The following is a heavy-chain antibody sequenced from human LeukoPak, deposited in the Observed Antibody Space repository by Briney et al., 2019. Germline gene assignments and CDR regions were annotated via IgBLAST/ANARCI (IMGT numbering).Heavy chain of an antibody. CDR3: ARDPRYSAGYGSGVYRADGFDI. J-gene: IGHJ3*02. Sequence: RGSLILSCAASGFTFSSYWMHWVRQAPGKGLVWVSRISPDGSSAIYADSVNGRFTISRDNAKNSLYLQMNSLRDEDTAVYYCARDPRYSAGYGSGVYRADGFDIWGQGTMVTVSS. V-gene: IGHV3-74*01. CDR1: GFTFSSYW. CDR2: ISPDGSSA. D-gene: IGHD3-10*01.